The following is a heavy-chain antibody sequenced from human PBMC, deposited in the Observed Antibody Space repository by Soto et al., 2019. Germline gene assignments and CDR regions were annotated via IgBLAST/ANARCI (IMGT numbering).Heavy chain of an antibody. Sequence: QVQLVQSGAEVKKPGASVKVSCKASGYTFTSYDINWVRQATGQGLEWMGWMNPNSGNTGYAQKFQGRVTMTRTPSITTANRELSSLRSEDTAVYYCARGVRCSSPSCYSLGDVWGKGTTVTVSS. CDR1: GYTFTSYD. D-gene: IGHD2-2*01. CDR3: ARGVRCSSPSCYSLGDV. V-gene: IGHV1-8*01. CDR2: MNPNSGNT. J-gene: IGHJ6*04.